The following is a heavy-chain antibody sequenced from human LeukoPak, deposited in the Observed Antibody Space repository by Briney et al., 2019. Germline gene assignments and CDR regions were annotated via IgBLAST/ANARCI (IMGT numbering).Heavy chain of an antibody. J-gene: IGHJ5*02. CDR1: GGSISSSSYY. CDR2: IYYSGST. V-gene: IGHV4-39*07. D-gene: IGHD3-22*01. Sequence: SETLSLTCTVSGGSISSSSYYWGWIRQPPGKGLEWIGSIYYSGSTYYNPSLKSRVTISVDTSKNQFSLKLSSVTAADTAVYYCARDPSYYYDSSGDPWGQGTLVTVSS. CDR3: ARDPSYYYDSSGDP.